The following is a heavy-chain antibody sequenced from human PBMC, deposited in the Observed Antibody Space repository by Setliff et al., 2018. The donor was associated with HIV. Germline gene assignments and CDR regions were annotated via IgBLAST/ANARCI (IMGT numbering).Heavy chain of an antibody. CDR1: RFTFSSYA. D-gene: IGHD6-13*01. CDR3: AKAPLTIVATGGEDC. V-gene: IGHV3-23*01. CDR2: ISSGGGT. J-gene: IGHJ4*02. Sequence: GGSLRLSCAASRFTFSSYAMSWVRQAPGKGLEWVSAISSGGGTYYADFVKGRFTISRDNSKNTLYLQMNSLRAEDTAVYYCAKAPLTIVATGGEDCWGQGTLVTVSS.